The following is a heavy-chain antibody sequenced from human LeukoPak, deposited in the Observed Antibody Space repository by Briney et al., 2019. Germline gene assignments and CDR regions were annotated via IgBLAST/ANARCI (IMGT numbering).Heavy chain of an antibody. V-gene: IGHV4-38-2*02. D-gene: IGHD3-22*01. CDR2: ISHSGSP. CDR3: ARGYYDSSGYSSY. Sequence: SETLSLTCTVSGYSINSGFYWGWIRQPPGKGLEWIGSISHSGSPYYNPSLKSRLTISLDTSKNQFSLKLSSVTAADTAVYYCARGYYDSSGYSSYWGQGTLVTVSS. J-gene: IGHJ4*02. CDR1: GYSINSGFY.